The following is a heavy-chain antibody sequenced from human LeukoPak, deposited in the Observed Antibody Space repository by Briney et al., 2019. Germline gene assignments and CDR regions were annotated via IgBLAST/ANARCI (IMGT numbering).Heavy chain of an antibody. CDR1: GFSFSDHY. CDR3: GDLGSAGTDH. V-gene: IGHV3-72*01. CDR2: IRKKTDRYST. D-gene: IGHD3-10*01. Sequence: GGSLRLSCAASGFSFSDHYMDWVRQAPGQGLEWIGLIRKKTDRYSTIYAASVKGRFTISRDDSKNSVYLQMDSLKTEDTAVYYCGDLGSAGTDHWGQGTLVSVSS. J-gene: IGHJ4*02.